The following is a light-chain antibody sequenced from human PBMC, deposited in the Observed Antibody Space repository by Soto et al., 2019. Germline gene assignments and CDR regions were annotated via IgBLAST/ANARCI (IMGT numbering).Light chain of an antibody. V-gene: IGKV2D-29*01. CDR3: LQSLQLPVT. CDR1: QRLLHNDGKTY. CDR2: EVS. Sequence: DILLTQTPHSLSVIPGQAASISCTSAQRLLHNDGKTYLFWYLQKPGQPPQLLIYEVSKRFSGVPDRFSGGGSGTDFTLQISRVAAEDVGTYYCLQSLQLPVTFGQGTRLEIK. J-gene: IGKJ5*01.